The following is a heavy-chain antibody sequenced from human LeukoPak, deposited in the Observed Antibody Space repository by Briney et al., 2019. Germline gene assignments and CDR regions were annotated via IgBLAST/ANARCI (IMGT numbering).Heavy chain of an antibody. CDR2: ISSSSSYI. V-gene: IGHV3-11*06. J-gene: IGHJ6*03. D-gene: IGHD3-10*01. CDR1: GFTFSDYY. CDR3: ARGYCYYYYMDV. Sequence: GGSLRLSCAASGFTFSDYYMSWIRQAPGKGLEWVSSISSSSSYIYYADSVKGRFTISRDNAKNSLYLQMNSLRAEDTAVYYCARGYCYYYYMDVWGKGTTVTISS.